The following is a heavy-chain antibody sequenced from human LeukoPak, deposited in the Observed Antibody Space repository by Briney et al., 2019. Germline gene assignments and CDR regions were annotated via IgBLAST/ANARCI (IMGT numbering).Heavy chain of an antibody. CDR2: IYYSGST. Sequence: SETLSLTCTVSGASISSYYWSWIRQHPGKGLEWLGYIYYSGSTNYNPSLKSRVTISVDTSKNQFSLKLSSVTAADTAVYYCARGQWLQTNWGQGTLVTVSS. CDR3: ARGQWLQTN. J-gene: IGHJ4*02. V-gene: IGHV4-59*01. D-gene: IGHD5-24*01. CDR1: GASISSYY.